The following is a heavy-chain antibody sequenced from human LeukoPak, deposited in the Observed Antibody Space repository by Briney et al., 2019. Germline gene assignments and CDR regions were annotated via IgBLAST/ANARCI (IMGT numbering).Heavy chain of an antibody. CDR1: GFTFSSHG. CDR2: IKSKTDGGTT. D-gene: IGHD3-10*01. V-gene: IGHV3-15*01. CDR3: TSVGFGPYYFDN. J-gene: IGHJ4*02. Sequence: GGSLRLSCEASGFTFSSHGLHWVRQAPGKGLEWVGRIKSKTDGGTTDYAAPVKGRFTISRDDSKNTVYLQMNSLKTEDTAVYYCTSVGFGPYYFDNWGQGTLVTVSS.